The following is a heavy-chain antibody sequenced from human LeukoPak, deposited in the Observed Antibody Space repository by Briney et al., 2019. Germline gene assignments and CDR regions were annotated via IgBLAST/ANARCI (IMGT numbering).Heavy chain of an antibody. CDR2: ISYDGSNK. CDR3: ARDLRQYRKTPQTVDY. CDR1: GFTFSSYA. J-gene: IGHJ4*02. D-gene: IGHD3-3*01. Sequence: GRSLRLSCAASGFTFSSYAMHWVRQAPGKGLEWVAVISYDGSNKYYADSVKGRFTISRDNSKDTLYLQMNSLRAEDTAVYYCARDLRQYRKTPQTVDYWGQGTLVTVSS. V-gene: IGHV3-30*04.